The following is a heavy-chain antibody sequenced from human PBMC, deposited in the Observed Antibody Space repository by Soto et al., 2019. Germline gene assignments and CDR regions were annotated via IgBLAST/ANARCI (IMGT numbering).Heavy chain of an antibody. V-gene: IGHV3-23*01. J-gene: IGHJ6*02. CDR2: ISGSGGST. CDR1: GFTFSSYA. Sequence: GSLRLSCAASGFTFSSYAMSWVRQAPGKGLEWVSAISGSGGSTYYADSVKGRFTISRDNSKNTLYLQMNSLRAEDTAVYYCAKCSVAGTGGYYYYYYGMDVWGQGTTVTVSS. CDR3: AKCSVAGTGGYYYYYYGMDV. D-gene: IGHD6-19*01.